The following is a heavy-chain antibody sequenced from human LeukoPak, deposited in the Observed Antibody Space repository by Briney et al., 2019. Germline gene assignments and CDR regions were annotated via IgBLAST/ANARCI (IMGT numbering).Heavy chain of an antibody. CDR2: IWHDGNPK. J-gene: IGHJ4*02. CDR1: GIPFSKYG. CDR3: AKPKPVIDTMVS. Sequence: PGRSLRLSCAVSGIPFSKYGMHWVSQAPGKGLEWVATIWHDGNPKMYADSAKGRFTISRDNSKNTLYLQMNSLRAEDTAVYYCAKPKPVIDTMVSWGQGTLVTVSS. D-gene: IGHD4-23*01. V-gene: IGHV3-33*06.